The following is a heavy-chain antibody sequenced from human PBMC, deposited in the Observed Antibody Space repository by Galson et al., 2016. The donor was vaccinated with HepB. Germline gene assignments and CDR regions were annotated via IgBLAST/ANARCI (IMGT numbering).Heavy chain of an antibody. CDR3: TRGGWSREGYFDY. CDR2: IRRKAYGGTT. D-gene: IGHD1-26*01. Sequence: SLRLSCAASGFTFSSYWMNWVRQGPGKGLEWVGFIRRKAYGGTTEYAASVKGRFTISRDDSKSIAYLQMNSLKTEDTAVYYCTRGGWSREGYFDYWGQGTLVTVSS. V-gene: IGHV3-49*04. CDR1: GFTFSSYW. J-gene: IGHJ4*02.